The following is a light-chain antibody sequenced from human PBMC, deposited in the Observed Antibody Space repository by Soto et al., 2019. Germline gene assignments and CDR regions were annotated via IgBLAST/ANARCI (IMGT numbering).Light chain of an antibody. V-gene: IGKV1-39*01. CDR1: QSIATF. CDR2: AAS. Sequence: DIQMTQSPSSLSASVVDRVTITCRASQSIATFLNWYQQKPGKAPKLLIYAASSLHSGVPSRFSGSGSGTDFTLTINSLQPEDFGTYYCQQSYSIRSWTFGQGTKVDIK. CDR3: QQSYSIRSWT. J-gene: IGKJ1*01.